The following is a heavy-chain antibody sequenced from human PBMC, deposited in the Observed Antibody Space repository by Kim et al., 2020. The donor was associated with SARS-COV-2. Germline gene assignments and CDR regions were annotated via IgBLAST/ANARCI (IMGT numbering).Heavy chain of an antibody. V-gene: IGHV3-33*01. D-gene: IGHD6-25*01. CDR1: GFTFSSYG. J-gene: IGHJ4*02. CDR3: AREDGGGQRYHFDY. CDR2: IWYDGTDK. Sequence: GGSLRLSCAASGFTFSSYGFHWVRQAPGKGLEWVGVIWYDGTDKYYADSVKGRFTISRDNSKNTLFLQMNSLGAEDTAVYYCAREDGGGQRYHFDYWGQGTLVTVSS.